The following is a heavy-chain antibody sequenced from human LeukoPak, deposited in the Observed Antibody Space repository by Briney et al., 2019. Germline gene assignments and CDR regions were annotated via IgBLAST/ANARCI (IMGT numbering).Heavy chain of an antibody. CDR1: GGSISSYY. Sequence: PSETLSLTCTVSGGSISSYYWSWLRQPPGKGLEWIGYIYYSGSTNYNPSLKSRVTISVDTSKNQFSLKLSSVTAADTAVYYCARGRREYYYDSSGYNYLDYWGQGTLVTVSS. D-gene: IGHD3-22*01. CDR3: ARGRREYYYDSSGYNYLDY. CDR2: IYYSGST. V-gene: IGHV4-59*01. J-gene: IGHJ4*02.